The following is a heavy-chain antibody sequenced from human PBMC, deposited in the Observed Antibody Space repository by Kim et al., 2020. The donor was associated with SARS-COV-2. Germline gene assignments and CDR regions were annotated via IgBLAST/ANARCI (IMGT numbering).Heavy chain of an antibody. J-gene: IGHJ5*02. Sequence: SETLSLTCAVYGGSFSGYYWSWIRQPPGKGLEWIGEINHSGSTNYNPSLKSRVTISVDTSKNQFSLKLSPVTAADTAVYYCARGDSSSWYRVNWFDPWGPGTLVTVSS. V-gene: IGHV4-34*01. CDR3: ARGDSSSWYRVNWFDP. CDR1: GGSFSGYY. CDR2: INHSGST. D-gene: IGHD6-13*01.